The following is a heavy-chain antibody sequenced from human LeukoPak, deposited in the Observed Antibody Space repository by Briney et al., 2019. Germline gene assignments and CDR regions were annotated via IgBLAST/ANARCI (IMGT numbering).Heavy chain of an antibody. CDR1: GYSISSGYY. J-gene: IGHJ4*02. CDR3: ARGRYCSGGSCQYYFDY. V-gene: IGHV4-38-2*02. Sequence: PSETLSLTCTVSGYSISSGYYWGWIRQPPGKGLEWIGCIYHSGSTYYNPSLKSRVTISVDTSKNQFSLKLSSVTAADTAVYYCARGRYCSGGSCQYYFDYWGQGTLVTVSS. D-gene: IGHD2-15*01. CDR2: IYHSGST.